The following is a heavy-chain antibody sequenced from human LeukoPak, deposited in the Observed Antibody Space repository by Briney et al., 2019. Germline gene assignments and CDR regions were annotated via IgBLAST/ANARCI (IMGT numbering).Heavy chain of an antibody. J-gene: IGHJ4*02. CDR3: AKVRPTRFVESSGWLELGY. Sequence: QPGGSLRLSCAASGFTLDDYAMHWVRQAPGKGLEWVSLISGDGSRTYYADSVKGRFTISRDNSKNSLYLQMNSLRTEDTAFYYCAKVRPTRFVESSGWLELGYWGQGTLVTVSS. D-gene: IGHD6-19*01. V-gene: IGHV3-43*02. CDR1: GFTLDDYA. CDR2: ISGDGSRT.